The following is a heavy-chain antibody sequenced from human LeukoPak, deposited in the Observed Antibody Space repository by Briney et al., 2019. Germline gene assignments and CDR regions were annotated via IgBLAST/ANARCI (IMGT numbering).Heavy chain of an antibody. Sequence: PSETLSLTCTVSGGSISSGGYYWSWFRQPPGKGLEWIGYIYHSGSTYYNPSLKSRVTISVDRSKNQFSLKLSSVTAADTAVYYCARAARSSSWYFDYWGQGTLVTVSS. D-gene: IGHD6-13*01. CDR3: ARAARSSSWYFDY. CDR1: GGSISSGGYY. V-gene: IGHV4-30-2*01. CDR2: IYHSGST. J-gene: IGHJ4*02.